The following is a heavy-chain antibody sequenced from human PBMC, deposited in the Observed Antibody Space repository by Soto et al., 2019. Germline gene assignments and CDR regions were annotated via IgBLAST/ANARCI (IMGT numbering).Heavy chain of an antibody. CDR3: ARDWRGCSGGSCYSFYYFDY. Sequence: QVQLQESGPGLVKPSETLSLTCTVSGGSISSYYWSWIRQPAGKGLEWIGRIYTSGSTNYNPSLKSRVTMSVDTSKNQFSLKLSSVTAADTAVYYCARDWRGCSGGSCYSFYYFDYWGQGTLVTVSS. CDR2: IYTSGST. V-gene: IGHV4-4*07. CDR1: GGSISSYY. J-gene: IGHJ4*02. D-gene: IGHD2-15*01.